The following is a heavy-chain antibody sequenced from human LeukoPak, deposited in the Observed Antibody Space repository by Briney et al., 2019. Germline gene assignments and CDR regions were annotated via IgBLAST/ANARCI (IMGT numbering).Heavy chain of an antibody. V-gene: IGHV1-3*01. Sequence: GASVKVSCKASGYTFTSYAMHWVRQAPGQRLEWMGWINAGNGNTKYSQKFQGRVTITRDTSASTAYMELSSLRAEDTAVYYCAKDSPVGRFLEWLLPWNFDYWGQGTLVTVSS. CDR2: INAGNGNT. CDR1: GYTFTSYA. J-gene: IGHJ4*02. D-gene: IGHD3-3*01. CDR3: AKDSPVGRFLEWLLPWNFDY.